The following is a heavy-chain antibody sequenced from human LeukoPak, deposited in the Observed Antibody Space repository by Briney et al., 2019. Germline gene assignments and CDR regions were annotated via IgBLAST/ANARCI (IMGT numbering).Heavy chain of an antibody. CDR3: ARNDYSNYEDAFDI. V-gene: IGHV1-2*02. CDR2: ISPNSGGT. Sequence: ASVKVSCKASGYTFTGYYMHWVRQAPGQGLEWMGWISPNSGGTNYAQKFQGRVTMTRDTSISTAYMELSSLRSEDTAVYYCARNDYSNYEDAFDIWGQGTMVTVSS. CDR1: GYTFTGYY. J-gene: IGHJ3*02. D-gene: IGHD4-11*01.